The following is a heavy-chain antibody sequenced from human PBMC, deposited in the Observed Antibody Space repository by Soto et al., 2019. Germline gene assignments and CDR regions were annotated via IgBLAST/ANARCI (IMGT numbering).Heavy chain of an antibody. Sequence: SETLSLTCTVSAGSISSGGDYWSWVRQHPGKGLEWIGYIYYSGSTYYNPSLKRRVTISVDTSKNQFSLKLSSVTAADTAVYYCASVVVVPAAMAGVDYWGQGTLVTVSS. J-gene: IGHJ4*02. CDR3: ASVVVVPAAMAGVDY. CDR1: AGSISSGGDY. D-gene: IGHD2-2*01. CDR2: IYYSGST. V-gene: IGHV4-31*03.